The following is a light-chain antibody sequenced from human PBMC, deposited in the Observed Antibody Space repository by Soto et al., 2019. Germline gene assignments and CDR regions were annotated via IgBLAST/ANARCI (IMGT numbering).Light chain of an antibody. CDR3: SSYAGSNNFGV. Sequence: QSVLTQPPSASGSPGQSVTISCTGTSSDVGGYNYVSWYQQHPGKAPKLMIYEVSKRPSGVPDRFSGSKSGNTASLTVSGLQAEEEADYYFSSYAGSNNFGVFGTGTKVTVL. CDR1: SSDVGGYNY. V-gene: IGLV2-8*01. J-gene: IGLJ1*01. CDR2: EVS.